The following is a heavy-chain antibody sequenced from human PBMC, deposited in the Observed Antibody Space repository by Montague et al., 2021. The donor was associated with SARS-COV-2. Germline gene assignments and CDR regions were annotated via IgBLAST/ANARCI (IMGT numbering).Heavy chain of an antibody. V-gene: IGHV4-4*02. Sequence: SETLSLTCAVSGGSISSSNWWSWVRQPPGKGLEWIGEIYYSGSTNYNSSLKRRATISVDRSKNQFSLKLSSVTAADTAVYYCAREPYYYDSSGYPYYYYYGMDVWGQGTTVTVSS. CDR2: IYYSGST. CDR1: GGSISSSNW. D-gene: IGHD3-22*01. CDR3: AREPYYYDSSGYPYYYYYGMDV. J-gene: IGHJ6*02.